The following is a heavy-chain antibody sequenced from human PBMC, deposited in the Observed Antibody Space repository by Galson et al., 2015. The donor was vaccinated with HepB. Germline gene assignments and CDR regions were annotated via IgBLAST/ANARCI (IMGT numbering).Heavy chain of an antibody. CDR1: GGSISSYY. CDR3: ARVFFWSGYFHHFDY. V-gene: IGHV4-59*01. J-gene: IGHJ4*02. D-gene: IGHD3-3*01. CDR2: IYYSGST. Sequence: ETLSLTCTVSGGSISSYYWSWIRQPPGKGLEWIGYIYYSGSTNYNPSLKSRVTISVDTSKNQFSLKLSSVTAADTAVYYCARVFFWSGYFHHFDYWGQGTLVTVSS.